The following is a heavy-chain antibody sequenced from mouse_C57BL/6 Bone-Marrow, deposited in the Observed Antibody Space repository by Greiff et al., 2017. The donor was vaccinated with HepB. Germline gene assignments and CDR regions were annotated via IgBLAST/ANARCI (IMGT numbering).Heavy chain of an antibody. CDR3: ARRGQLSPWFAY. CDR2: ISNGGGST. Sequence: EVQLQESGGGLVQPGGSLKLSCAASGFTFSDYYMYWVRQTPEKRLEWVAYISNGGGSTYYPDTVKGRFTISRDNAKNTLYLQMSRLKSEDTAMYYCARRGQLSPWFAYWGQGTLVTVSA. CDR1: GFTFSDYY. V-gene: IGHV5-12*01. D-gene: IGHD3-2*02. J-gene: IGHJ3*01.